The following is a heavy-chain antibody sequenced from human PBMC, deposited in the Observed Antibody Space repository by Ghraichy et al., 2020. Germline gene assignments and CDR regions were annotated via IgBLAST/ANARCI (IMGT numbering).Heavy chain of an antibody. CDR1: GFTFSSYS. D-gene: IGHD2-2*01. CDR2: ISSSSSYI. V-gene: IGHV3-21*01. Sequence: GGSLRLSCAASGFTFSSYSMNWVRQAPGKGLEWVSSISSSSSYIYYADSVKGRFTISRDNAKNSLYLQMNSLRAEDTAVYYCARGGDCSSTSCPNLDYYYGMDVWGQGTTVTVSS. J-gene: IGHJ6*02. CDR3: ARGGDCSSTSCPNLDYYYGMDV.